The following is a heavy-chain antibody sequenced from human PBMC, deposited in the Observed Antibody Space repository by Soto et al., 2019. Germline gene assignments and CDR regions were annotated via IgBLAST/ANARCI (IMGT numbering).Heavy chain of an antibody. J-gene: IGHJ4*02. CDR3: ARYYGGNYHTFDD. D-gene: IGHD4-17*01. CDR2: IYYSGST. CDR1: GGSISSGGYY. V-gene: IGHV4-31*03. Sequence: SETLSLTCTVSGGSISSGGYYWSWIRQHPGKGLEWIGYIYYSGSTYYNPSLKSRVTISVDTSKNQFSLRLSSVTAADTAVYYWARYYGGNYHTFDDWGQGTLVTVAS.